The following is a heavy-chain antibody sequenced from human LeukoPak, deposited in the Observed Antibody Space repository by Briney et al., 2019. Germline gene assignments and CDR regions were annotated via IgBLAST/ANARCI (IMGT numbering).Heavy chain of an antibody. CDR3: ARVGQYYYGSGSYRTLYFDY. V-gene: IGHV4-30-4*07. Sequence: SQTLSLTCAVSGGSISSGGYSWSWIRQPPGKGLEWIGYIYYSGSTNYNPSLKSRVTISVDTSKNQFSLKLSSVTAADTAVYYCARVGQYYYGSGSYRTLYFDYWGQGTLVTVSS. CDR2: IYYSGST. J-gene: IGHJ4*02. D-gene: IGHD3-10*01. CDR1: GGSISSGGYS.